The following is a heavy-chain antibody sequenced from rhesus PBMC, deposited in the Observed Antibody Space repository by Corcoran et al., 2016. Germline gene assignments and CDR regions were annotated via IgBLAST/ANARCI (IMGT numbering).Heavy chain of an antibody. D-gene: IGHD6-25*01. Sequence: EVQLVETGGGLVQPGGSLRLSCAASGFTFSSYAMQWVRQAPGKGLEWISDSNSGGGRTYYADSVKGRFTISRDNSKNTLSLQMNSLRAEDTAVYYCAKGLAATGYFDYWGQGVLVTVSS. CDR3: AKGLAATGYFDY. V-gene: IGHV3-103*01. CDR2: SNSGGGRT. CDR1: GFTFSSYA. J-gene: IGHJ4*01.